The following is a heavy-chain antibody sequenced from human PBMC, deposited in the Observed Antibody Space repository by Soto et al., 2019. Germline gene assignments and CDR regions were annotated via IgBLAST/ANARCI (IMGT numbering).Heavy chain of an antibody. CDR2: IWYDGSNK. CDR1: GFTFSSYG. Sequence: GGSLRLSCAASGFTFSSYGMHWVRQAPGKGLEWVAVIWYDGSNKYYADSVKGRFTISRDNSKNTLYLQMNSLRAEDTAVYYCARPYNWNYRTYYYYGMDVWGQGTTVTVSS. D-gene: IGHD1-7*01. V-gene: IGHV3-33*01. J-gene: IGHJ6*02. CDR3: ARPYNWNYRTYYYYGMDV.